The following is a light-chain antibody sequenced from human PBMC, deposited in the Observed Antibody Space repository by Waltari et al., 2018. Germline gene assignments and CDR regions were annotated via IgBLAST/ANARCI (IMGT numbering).Light chain of an antibody. CDR2: AAT. V-gene: IGKV1-39*01. CDR3: QQSYSTPYT. Sequence: DIQMTQSPSSLSASVGDRVTIPCRASPSIASYLNWYQKKPGEAPKVLIFAATSLQSGVPSRFSGSGSGTEFTLTVTSLQPEDFATYYCQQSYSTPYTFGQTNLDIK. CDR1: PSIASY. J-gene: IGKJ2*01.